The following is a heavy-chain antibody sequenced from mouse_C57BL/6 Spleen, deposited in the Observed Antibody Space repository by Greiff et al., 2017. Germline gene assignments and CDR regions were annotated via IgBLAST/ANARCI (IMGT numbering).Heavy chain of an antibody. J-gene: IGHJ2*02. V-gene: IGHV1-54*01. CDR1: GYAFTNYL. D-gene: IGHD2-3*01. Sequence: QVQLQQSGAELVRPGTSVKVSCKASGYAFTNYLIEWVKQRPGQGLEWIGVINPGSGGTNYNEKFKGKATLTAAKSSSTAYLQISSVTSDDSAVYCCAGGGLLRALDYWGQGTSVTVSS. CDR2: INPGSGGT. CDR3: AGGGLLRALDY.